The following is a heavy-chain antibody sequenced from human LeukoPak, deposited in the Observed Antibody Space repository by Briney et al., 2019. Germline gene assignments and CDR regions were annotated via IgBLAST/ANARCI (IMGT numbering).Heavy chain of an antibody. CDR1: GFTFNSYA. J-gene: IGHJ4*02. V-gene: IGHV3-23*01. Sequence: GGPLSLSCAASGFTFNSYAMSWVRQAPGKGLEWVSAISGSGDSTYYADSVKGRFTISRDNSKITLYLQMNSLRAEDTAVYYCAKVLLWYGEYDNWGQGTLFNVSS. D-gene: IGHD3-10*01. CDR2: ISGSGDST. CDR3: AKVLLWYGEYDN.